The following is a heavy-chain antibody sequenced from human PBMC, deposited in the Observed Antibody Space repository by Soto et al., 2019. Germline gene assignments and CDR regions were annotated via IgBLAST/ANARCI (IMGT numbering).Heavy chain of an antibody. Sequence: QLLQSGGGLVQPGGSLTLSCAASGFTFGTTDMSWVRQAPGEGLEWVSTIDGSGGITYYADSVKGRFTISRDNSRNTVYLQMNSLIGDDTALYYCVKNSGWFNTWGKGALVTVSS. CDR2: IDGSGGIT. V-gene: IGHV3-23*01. CDR1: GFTFGTTD. D-gene: IGHD3-10*01. CDR3: VKNSGWFNT. J-gene: IGHJ5*02.